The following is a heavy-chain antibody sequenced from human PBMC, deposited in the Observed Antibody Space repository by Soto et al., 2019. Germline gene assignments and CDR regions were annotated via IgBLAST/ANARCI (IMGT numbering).Heavy chain of an antibody. Sequence: SDTLSLTCAVYGGSFSGYYWSWIRQPPGKGLEWIGEINHSGSTNYNPSLKSRVTISVDTSKNQFSLKLSSVTAADTAVYYCARVVRDSGYDLLYSFDYWGQGTLVTVSS. CDR3: ARVVRDSGYDLLYSFDY. J-gene: IGHJ4*02. CDR1: GGSFSGYY. D-gene: IGHD5-12*01. CDR2: INHSGST. V-gene: IGHV4-34*01.